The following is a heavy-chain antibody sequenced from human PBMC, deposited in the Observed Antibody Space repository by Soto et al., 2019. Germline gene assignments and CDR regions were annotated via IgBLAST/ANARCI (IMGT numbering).Heavy chain of an antibody. J-gene: IGHJ4*02. CDR1: GFTFSSYG. V-gene: IGHV3-33*01. Sequence: GGSLRLSCAASGFTFSSYGMHWVRQAPGKGLEWVAVIWYDGSNKYYADSVKGRFTISRDNSKNTLYLQMNSLRAEDTAVYYCAREKRGDYYDSSGYYFDYWGQGTLVTVSS. CDR3: AREKRGDYYDSSGYYFDY. CDR2: IWYDGSNK. D-gene: IGHD3-22*01.